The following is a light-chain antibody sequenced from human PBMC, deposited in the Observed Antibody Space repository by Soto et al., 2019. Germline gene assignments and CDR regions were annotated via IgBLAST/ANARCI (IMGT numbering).Light chain of an antibody. CDR1: QTVSSSY. Sequence: EGVLTQSPGTLSFSPGDRAILSCRASQTVSSSYLAWYQQRPGQAPRILIDRTSSRATGIPDRFRRSGSGTHFTLTLSRLEREDFAVYWFQQHDSSPSTFGHGNKV. CDR3: QQHDSSPST. CDR2: RTS. V-gene: IGKV3-20*01. J-gene: IGKJ1*01.